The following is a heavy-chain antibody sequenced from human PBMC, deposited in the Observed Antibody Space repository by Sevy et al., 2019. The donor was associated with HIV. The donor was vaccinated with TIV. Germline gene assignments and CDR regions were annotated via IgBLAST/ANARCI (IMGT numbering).Heavy chain of an antibody. CDR2: INPSGGST. CDR1: GYTFTSYY. Sequence: ASVKVSCKASGYTFTSYYMHWVRQAPGQGLEWTGIINPSGGSTSDAQKFQGRVTMTRDTSTSTVYMELSSLRSEDTAVYYCARDLCSSTSCPDYYYYYGMDVWGQGTTVTVSS. D-gene: IGHD2-2*01. V-gene: IGHV1-46*01. J-gene: IGHJ6*02. CDR3: ARDLCSSTSCPDYYYYYGMDV.